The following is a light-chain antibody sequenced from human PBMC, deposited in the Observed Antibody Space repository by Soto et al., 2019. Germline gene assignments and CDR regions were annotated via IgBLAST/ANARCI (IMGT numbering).Light chain of an antibody. CDR1: QTVRNNY. J-gene: IGKJ5*01. V-gene: IGKV3-11*01. CDR3: QQRSSWPIT. Sequence: EFVLTQSPGTLSLSPVERATLSCMASQTVRNNYLAWYQQKPGQAPRLLIYDASNRATGIPARFSGSGSGTDFTLTISSLEPEDFAVYYCQQRSSWPITFGQGTRLEIK. CDR2: DAS.